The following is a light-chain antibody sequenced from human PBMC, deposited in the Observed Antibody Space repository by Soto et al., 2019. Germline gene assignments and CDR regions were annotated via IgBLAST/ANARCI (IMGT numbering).Light chain of an antibody. Sequence: DIQMTQSPSTLSASVGDRVTITCRASQSISSWLAWYQQKPGKAPKLLIYDASSLESGVPSRFSGSGSGTEFTLTISSLQXDDFGTYYCQQYNSYAWTFGQGTKVDIK. CDR1: QSISSW. V-gene: IGKV1-5*01. CDR2: DAS. J-gene: IGKJ1*01. CDR3: QQYNSYAWT.